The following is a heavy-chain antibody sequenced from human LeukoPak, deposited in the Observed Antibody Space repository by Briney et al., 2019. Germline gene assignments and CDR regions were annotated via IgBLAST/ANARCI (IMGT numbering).Heavy chain of an antibody. CDR2: ISGSGGST. V-gene: IGHV3-23*01. J-gene: IGHJ6*02. CDR3: AKVRGRYGDYGFSSASDV. CDR1: GFTFSSYA. Sequence: TGGSLRLSCAASGFTFSSYAMSWVRQAPGKGLEWVSVISGSGGSTYYADSVKGRFTISRDNSKNTLYLQMNSLRAEDTAVYYCAKVRGRYGDYGFSSASDVWGQGTTVTVSS. D-gene: IGHD4-17*01.